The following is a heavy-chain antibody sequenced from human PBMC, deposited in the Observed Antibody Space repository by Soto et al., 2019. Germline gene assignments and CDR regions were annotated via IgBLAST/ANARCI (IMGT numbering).Heavy chain of an antibody. V-gene: IGHV1-8*01. J-gene: IGHJ3*02. D-gene: IGHD4-17*01. Sequence: QVQLVQSGAEVKKPGASVKVSCKASGYTFTSYDINWVRQATGQGLEWMGWMNPNSGNPGYAQKFQGRVTMSRNTSISTAYMELSSLRSEDTAVYYCASRDYGDFQDAFDIWGQGTMVTFSS. CDR1: GYTFTSYD. CDR3: ASRDYGDFQDAFDI. CDR2: MNPNSGNP.